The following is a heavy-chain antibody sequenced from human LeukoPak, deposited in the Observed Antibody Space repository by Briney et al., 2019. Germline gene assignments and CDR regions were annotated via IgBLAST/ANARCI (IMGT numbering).Heavy chain of an antibody. V-gene: IGHV1-18*01. CDR1: GYTFTSYG. CDR3: ARVVVVAATQFWFDP. J-gene: IGHJ5*02. Sequence: ASVKVSCKASGYTFTSYGISWVRQAPGQGLEWMGWISAYNGNTNYAQKLQGRVTMTTDTSTSTAHMELRSLRSDDTAVYYCARVVVVAATQFWFDPWGQGTLVTVSS. CDR2: ISAYNGNT. D-gene: IGHD2-15*01.